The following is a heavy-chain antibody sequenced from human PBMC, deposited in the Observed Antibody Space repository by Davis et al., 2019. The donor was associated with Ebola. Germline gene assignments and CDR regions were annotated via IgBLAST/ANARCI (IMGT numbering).Heavy chain of an antibody. V-gene: IGHV1-46*01. Sequence: AASVTVSCKASGYTFTSYYMHRVRQAPGQGLEWMGIINPSGGSTSYAQKFQGRVTMTRDKSTSTVYMELSSLRSEDTAVYYWARGGITIFGVVICWFDPWGQGTLVTVSS. CDR1: GYTFTSYY. J-gene: IGHJ5*02. CDR2: INPSGGST. CDR3: ARGGITIFGVVICWFDP. D-gene: IGHD3-3*01.